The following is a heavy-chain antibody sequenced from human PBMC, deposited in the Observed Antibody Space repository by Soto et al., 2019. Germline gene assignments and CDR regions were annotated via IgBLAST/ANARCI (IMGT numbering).Heavy chain of an antibody. V-gene: IGHV4-4*02. Sequence: SDTPSLTCAASGVSISSSNWLSWVRQPPGKGLEWIGEVYHTGSTNYNPSLKSRVTISLDKSKNQFSLKLSSVTAADTAVYYCARFLFGRVESLLGFDYWGQGTLVTVSA. J-gene: IGHJ4*02. CDR2: VYHTGST. CDR1: GVSISSSNW. D-gene: IGHD3-16*02. CDR3: ARFLFGRVESLLGFDY.